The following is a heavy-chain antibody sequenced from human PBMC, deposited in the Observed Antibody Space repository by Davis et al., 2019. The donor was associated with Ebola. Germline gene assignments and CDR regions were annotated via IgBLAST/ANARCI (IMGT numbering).Heavy chain of an antibody. V-gene: IGHV3-7*01. CDR1: GFTFSRYW. D-gene: IGHD6-13*01. CDR3: ARDRVRRITAAGTPY. Sequence: GESLITSCASSGFTFSRYWMSWFRQAPGKGLAWVANIKQDGSEKYYVDSVKGRFTISRDNAKNSLYLQMNSLRAEDTEVYYCARDRVRRITAAGTPYWGQGTLVTVSS. J-gene: IGHJ4*02. CDR2: IKQDGSEK.